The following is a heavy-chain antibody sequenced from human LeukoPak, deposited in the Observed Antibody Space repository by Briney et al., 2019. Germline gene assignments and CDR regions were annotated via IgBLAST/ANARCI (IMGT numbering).Heavy chain of an antibody. CDR1: GYTFTGYY. CDR2: INPNSGGT. CDR3: ARVAIYCGGDCYSDY. J-gene: IGHJ4*02. V-gene: IGHV1-2*04. Sequence: ASVKVSCKASGYTFTGYYIHWVRQAPGQGLEWMGRINPNSGGTNYAQKFQGWVTMTRDTSISTAYMELSSLRSDDTAVYYCARVAIYCGGDCYSDYWGQGTLVTVSS. D-gene: IGHD2-21*02.